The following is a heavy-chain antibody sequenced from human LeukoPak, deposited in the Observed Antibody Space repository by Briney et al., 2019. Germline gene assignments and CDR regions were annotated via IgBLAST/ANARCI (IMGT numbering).Heavy chain of an antibody. CDR3: AKDLNVDTAMVHLFDY. D-gene: IGHD5-18*01. CDR1: GFTVSSNY. CDR2: IYSGGST. V-gene: IGHV3-66*01. J-gene: IGHJ4*02. Sequence: SGGSLRLSCAASGFTVSSNYMSWVRQAPGKGLEWVSVIYSGGSTYYADSVKGRFTISRDNSKNTLYLQMNSLRAEDTAVYYCAKDLNVDTAMVHLFDYWGQGTLVTVSS.